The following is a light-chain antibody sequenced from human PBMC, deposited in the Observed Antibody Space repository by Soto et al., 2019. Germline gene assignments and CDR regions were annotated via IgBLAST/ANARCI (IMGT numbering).Light chain of an antibody. Sequence: EIVLTQSPGTLSLSPGDRATLSCRASQGVSANSLAWYQHKVGQAPRLLIYGAFSSATGIPDRFSGNGSETDFTLTISRLEPEDFAVYFCHQYGSTTFTFGPGTKVDIK. J-gene: IGKJ3*01. V-gene: IGKV3-20*01. CDR3: HQYGSTTFT. CDR2: GAF. CDR1: QGVSANS.